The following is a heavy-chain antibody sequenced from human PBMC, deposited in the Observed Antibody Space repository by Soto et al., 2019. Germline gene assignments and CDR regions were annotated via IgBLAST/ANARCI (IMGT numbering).Heavy chain of an antibody. CDR3: ARDMVRALDV. CDR2: TLHDESIS. J-gene: IGHJ6*02. Sequence: GGSLRLSCAASGFILSSYAMHWVRQAPGKGLEWVTLTLHDESISYYTESVKGRFTISRDMSKNTLYLQMNSLRPEDTAVYYCARDMVRALDVWGQGTTVTVSS. D-gene: IGHD3-10*01. V-gene: IGHV3-30*03. CDR1: GFILSSYA.